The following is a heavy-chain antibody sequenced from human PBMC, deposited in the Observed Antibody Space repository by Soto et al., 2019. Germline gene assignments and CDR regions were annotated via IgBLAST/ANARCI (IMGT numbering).Heavy chain of an antibody. CDR3: ASAYCGGDCSFIDYYGVDV. CDR1: RFTFSSYG. CDR2: IWYDGDNK. D-gene: IGHD2-21*02. V-gene: IGHV3-33*01. J-gene: IGHJ6*02. Sequence: GGSLRLSCVASRFTFSSYGMHWVRQAPGKGLEWVAVIWYDGDNKYYADSVKGRFTISRDNSKNTLYLQMNSLRAEDTAVYYCASAYCGGDCSFIDYYGVDVWGQGTTVTVSS.